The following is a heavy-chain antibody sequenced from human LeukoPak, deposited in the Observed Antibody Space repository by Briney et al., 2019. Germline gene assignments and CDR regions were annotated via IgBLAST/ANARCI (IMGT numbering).Heavy chain of an antibody. CDR1: GYSISSGYY. CDR2: IYHSGST. Sequence: PSEPLSLTCAVYGYSISSGYYWGWIRQPPGKGLEWIGSIYHSGSTYYNPSLKSRVTISVDTSKNQFSLKLSSVTAADTAVYYCAGRLYDAFDIWGQGTMVTVSS. J-gene: IGHJ3*02. CDR3: AGRLYDAFDI. V-gene: IGHV4-38-2*01.